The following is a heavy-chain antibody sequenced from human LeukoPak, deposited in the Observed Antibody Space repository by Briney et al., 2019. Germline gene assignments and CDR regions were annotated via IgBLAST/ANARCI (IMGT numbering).Heavy chain of an antibody. V-gene: IGHV3-9*03. D-gene: IGHD6-19*01. CDR3: AKGRGKYSSGWYEIDY. J-gene: IGHJ4*02. CDR2: ISWNSGSI. CDR1: GFTFSSYW. Sequence: PGGSLRLSCAASGFTFSSYWMHWVRQAPGKGLEWVSGISWNSGSIGYADSVKGRFTISRDNAKNSLYLQMNSLRAEDMALYYCAKGRGKYSSGWYEIDYWGQGTLVTVSS.